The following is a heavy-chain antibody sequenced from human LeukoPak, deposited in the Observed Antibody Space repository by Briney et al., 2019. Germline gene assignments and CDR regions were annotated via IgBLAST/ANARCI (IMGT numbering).Heavy chain of an antibody. CDR2: MNPNSGNT. CDR3: ARGASRSFDY. Sequence: GASVKVSCKASGYTFTTYEIHWVRQATGQGLEWMGWMNPNSGNTGYVQKFQGRVTFTRTTSINTAYMELSRLRSEDTAVYYCARGASRSFDYWGQGTLVTVSS. J-gene: IGHJ4*02. V-gene: IGHV1-8*03. CDR1: GYTFTTYE.